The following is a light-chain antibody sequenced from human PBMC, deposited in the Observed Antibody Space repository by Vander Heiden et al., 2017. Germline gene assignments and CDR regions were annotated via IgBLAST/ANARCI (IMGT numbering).Light chain of an antibody. V-gene: IGLV3-19*01. CDR1: SLRSYY. J-gene: IGLJ2*01. CDR3: NYRDSSGNNLEV. Sequence: SSELTQDPAVSVALGQTVRITCQGDSLRSYYASWYQQKPGQAPVLFIYGKNNRHSGLPDRFPGSSSGKTASLTITGAQAEDEADYDCNYRDSSGNNLEVFGGGTKLTVL. CDR2: GKN.